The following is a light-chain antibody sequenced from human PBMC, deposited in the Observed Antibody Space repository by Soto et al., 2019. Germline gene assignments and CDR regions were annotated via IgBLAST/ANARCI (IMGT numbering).Light chain of an antibody. V-gene: IGKV1-5*01. CDR1: QSISSW. CDR3: QQLNSYPIGT. CDR2: DAS. Sequence: DIQMTQSPSTLSASVGDRVTITCRASQSISSWLAWYQQKPGKAPKLLIYDASSLESGVPSRFSGSGSGTEFTLTISSLQPDDFATYYCQQLNSYPIGTFGGGTKVEIK. J-gene: IGKJ4*01.